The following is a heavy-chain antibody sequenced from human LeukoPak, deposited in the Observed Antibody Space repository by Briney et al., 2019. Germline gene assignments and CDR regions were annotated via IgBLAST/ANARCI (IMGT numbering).Heavy chain of an antibody. D-gene: IGHD4-17*01. V-gene: IGHV3-23*01. J-gene: IGHJ3*02. CDR3: ARDPNGDYIGALDM. Sequence: GGSLRLSCTASGFTFSAYAMMWVRQAPGKGPEWVSAIRGGGGSAFYADSVKGRFTISRDNSKYTLFLQMNSLRAEDTAVYYCARDPNGDYIGALDMWGPGTMVTVSS. CDR2: IRGGGGSA. CDR1: GFTFSAYA.